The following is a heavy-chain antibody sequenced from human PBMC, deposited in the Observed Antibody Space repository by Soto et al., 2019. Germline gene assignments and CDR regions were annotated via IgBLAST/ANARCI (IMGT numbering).Heavy chain of an antibody. CDR1: GYTFTKYG. J-gene: IGHJ6*02. Sequence: QEQLVQSGGEVKKPGASVRVSCKASGYTFTKYGITWVRQAPGQGLEWMGWIGVYNGKTNYARKLQGRVIMTADTYASTVYMELRSLRSDDTAVYYCSRARYCTSPSCYDHYYYGMDIWGQGTTVSVSS. V-gene: IGHV1-18*04. D-gene: IGHD2-2*01. CDR2: IGVYNGKT. CDR3: SRARYCTSPSCYDHYYYGMDI.